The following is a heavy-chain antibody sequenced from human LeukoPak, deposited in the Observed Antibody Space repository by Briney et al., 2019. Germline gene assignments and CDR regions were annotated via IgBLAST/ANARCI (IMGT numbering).Heavy chain of an antibody. J-gene: IGHJ3*02. CDR1: GYTFTGYY. CDR2: VNPNSGDT. D-gene: IGHD2-15*01. CDR3: ARDCSGGTCKNGGGYDAFDI. V-gene: IGHV1-2*02. Sequence: AASVKVSCKASGYTFTGYYLHWVRQAPGQGLEWMGCVNPNSGDTNYAQKFQGSVTMTRDTSISTVYMELSRLRSDDTAVYYCARDCSGGTCKNGGGYDAFDIWGQGTLVTVSS.